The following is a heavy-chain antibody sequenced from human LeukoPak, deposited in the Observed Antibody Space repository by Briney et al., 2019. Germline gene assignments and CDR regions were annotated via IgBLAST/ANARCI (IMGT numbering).Heavy chain of an antibody. V-gene: IGHV1-2*02. CDR1: GYRFTDYY. D-gene: IGHD3-22*01. CDR3: ARRPAGYYDGSTFRWYYFDN. J-gene: IGHJ4*02. CDR2: INPNSGGT. Sequence: ASVKVSCKASGYRFTDYYIYWVRQAPGQGLEWMGWINPNSGGTNYAQKFQGRVTMTRDTSISTAYMDLSRLRFDDTALYYCARRPAGYYDGSTFRWYYFDNWGQGTVVTVSS.